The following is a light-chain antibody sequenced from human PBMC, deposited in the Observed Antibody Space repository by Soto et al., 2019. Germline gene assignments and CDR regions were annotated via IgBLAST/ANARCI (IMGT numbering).Light chain of an antibody. CDR2: GAS. CDR1: QSVSSSY. CDR3: KQYGSSRT. J-gene: IGKJ1*01. Sequence: IGLTQELGTLCLFSGVISIHFSTASQSVSSSYLAWYQQKPGQAPRLLIYGASSRATGIQDRFSGSGSGTEFTLTIRRLEPEDFAVYYCKQYGSSRTCGQGTKVDIK. V-gene: IGKV3-20*01.